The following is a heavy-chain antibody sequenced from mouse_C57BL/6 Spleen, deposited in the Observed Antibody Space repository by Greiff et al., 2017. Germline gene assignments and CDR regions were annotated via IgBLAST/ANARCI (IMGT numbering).Heavy chain of an antibody. V-gene: IGHV2-2*01. Sequence: VQLKESGPGLVQPSQSLSITCTVSGFSLTSYGVHWVRQSPGKGLEWLGVIWSGGSTDYNAAFISRLSISKDDSKSQGFFKMNRLQADDTAIYYCAPQDWDGFAYWGQGTLVTVSA. D-gene: IGHD4-1*01. CDR2: IWSGGST. J-gene: IGHJ3*01. CDR1: GFSLTSYG. CDR3: APQDWDGFAY.